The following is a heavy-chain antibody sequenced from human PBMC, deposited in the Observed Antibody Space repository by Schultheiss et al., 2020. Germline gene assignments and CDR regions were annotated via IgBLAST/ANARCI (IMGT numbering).Heavy chain of an antibody. CDR2: INHSGST. Sequence: SQTLSLTCTVSGGSISSGGYYWSWIRQPPGKGLEWIGEINHSGSTNYNPSLKSRVTISVDTSKNQFSLKLSSVTAADTAVYYCARAPPVVPAAISYYYYGMDVWGQGTTVTVSS. CDR1: GGSISSGGYY. V-gene: IGHV4-61*08. CDR3: ARAPPVVPAAISYYYYGMDV. D-gene: IGHD2-2*02. J-gene: IGHJ6*02.